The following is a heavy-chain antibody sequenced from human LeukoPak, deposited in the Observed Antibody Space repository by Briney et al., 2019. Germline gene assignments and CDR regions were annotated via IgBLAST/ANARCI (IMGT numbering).Heavy chain of an antibody. J-gene: IGHJ4*02. CDR3: ARGVGDGLAAAGNCFDY. D-gene: IGHD6-13*01. V-gene: IGHV1-69*04. CDR2: IIPILGIA. Sequence: GSSVKVSCKASGGTFSSYAIGWVRQAPGQGLEWMGRIIPILGIANYAQKFQGRVTITADKSTSTAYMELSSLRSEDTAVYYCARGVGDGLAAAGNCFDYWGQGTLVTVSS. CDR1: GGTFSSYA.